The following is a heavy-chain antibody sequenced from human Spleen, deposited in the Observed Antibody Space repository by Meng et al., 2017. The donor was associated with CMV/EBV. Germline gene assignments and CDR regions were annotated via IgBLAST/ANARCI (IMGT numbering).Heavy chain of an antibody. J-gene: IGHJ4*02. CDR3: AKIREDYQKPGVYFDS. CDR1: GFTFSSYW. CDR2: ISTDGSSA. V-gene: IGHV3-74*01. Sequence: GESLKISCSASGFTFSSYWMHWVRQAPGKGLVWVSRISTDGSSASYADSVKGRFTISRDNAKNTLYLQMNSLTFEDTAVYYCAKIREDYQKPGVYFDSWGQGTLVTVSS. D-gene: IGHD2-15*01.